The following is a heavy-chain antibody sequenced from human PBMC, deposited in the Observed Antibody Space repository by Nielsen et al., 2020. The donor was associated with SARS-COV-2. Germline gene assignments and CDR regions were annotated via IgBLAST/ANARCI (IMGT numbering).Heavy chain of an antibody. J-gene: IGHJ4*02. CDR1: GYSFTSYW. V-gene: IGHV5-51*01. CDR3: ARVGYDFWSGYYNGTPDY. CDR2: IYPGDSDT. Sequence: GESLKISCKGSGYSFTSYWIGWVRQMPGKGLEWMGIIYPGDSDTRYSPSFQGQVTISADKSISTAYLQWSSLKASDTAMYYCARVGYDFWSGYYNGTPDYWGQGTLVTVSS. D-gene: IGHD3-3*01.